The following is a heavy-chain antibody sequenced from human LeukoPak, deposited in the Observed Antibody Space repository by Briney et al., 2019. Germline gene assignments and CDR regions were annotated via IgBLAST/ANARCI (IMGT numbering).Heavy chain of an antibody. CDR2: IYYSGST. D-gene: IGHD3-3*01. V-gene: IGHV4-39*07. J-gene: IGHJ4*02. Sequence: PSETLSLTCTVSGGSISSSSYYWGCIRQPPGKGLECIGSIYYSGSTYYNPSLKSRVTISVDTSKNQFSLKLSSVTAADTAVYYCARHPIDFWSGYYPTYYFDYWGQGTLVTVSS. CDR1: GGSISSSSYY. CDR3: ARHPIDFWSGYYPTYYFDY.